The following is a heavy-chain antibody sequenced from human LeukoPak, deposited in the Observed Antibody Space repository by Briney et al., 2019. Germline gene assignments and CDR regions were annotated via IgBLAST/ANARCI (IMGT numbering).Heavy chain of an antibody. Sequence: GGSLRLSCAASGFTFSTYSMNWVRQAPGKGLEWISYIGSDSTIYNADSVRGRFTISRDNAKNSLYLQMNSLRAEDTAVYYCASFGSDSYWGQGTLVTVSS. D-gene: IGHD3-10*01. CDR3: ASFGSDSY. CDR2: IGSDSTI. CDR1: GFTFSTYS. V-gene: IGHV3-48*04. J-gene: IGHJ4*02.